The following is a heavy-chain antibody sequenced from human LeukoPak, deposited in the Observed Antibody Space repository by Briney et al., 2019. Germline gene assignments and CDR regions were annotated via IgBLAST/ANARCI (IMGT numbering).Heavy chain of an antibody. D-gene: IGHD3-10*01. V-gene: IGHV1-46*01. Sequence: ASVKVSCKASGYTFTSYYMHWVRQAPGQGLEWMGIINPSGGSTSYAQKFQGRVTMTRDTSTSTVYMELSSLRSEDTAVYYCAREGILLWFGELQGGFDYWGQGTLVTVSS. CDR2: INPSGGST. J-gene: IGHJ4*02. CDR1: GYTFTSYY. CDR3: AREGILLWFGELQGGFDY.